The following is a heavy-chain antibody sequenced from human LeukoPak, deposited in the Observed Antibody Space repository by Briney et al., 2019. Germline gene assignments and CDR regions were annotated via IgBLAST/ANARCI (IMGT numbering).Heavy chain of an antibody. D-gene: IGHD3-3*01. CDR2: IRSKAYGGTT. J-gene: IGHJ3*02. V-gene: IGHV3-49*03. CDR3: TRDPRELRFLEWSNDAFDI. Sequence: GGSLRLSCTASGFTFGDYAMSWFRQAPGKGLEWVGFIRSKAYGGTTEYAASVKGRFTTSRDDSKSIAYLQMNSLKTEDTAVYYCTRDPRELRFLEWSNDAFDIWGQGTMVTVSS. CDR1: GFTFGDYA.